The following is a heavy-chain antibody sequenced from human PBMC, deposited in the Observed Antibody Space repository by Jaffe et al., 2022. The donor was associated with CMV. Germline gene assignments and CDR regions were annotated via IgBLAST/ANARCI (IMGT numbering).Heavy chain of an antibody. D-gene: IGHD2-15*01. CDR3: ARTPRGNVSVVAAFLDY. V-gene: IGHV3-21*01. CDR2: ISSSSSYI. CDR1: GFTFSSYS. J-gene: IGHJ4*02. Sequence: EVQLVESGGGLVKPGGSLRLSCAASGFTFSSYSMNWVRQAPGKGLEWVSSISSSSSYIYYADSVKGRFTISRDNAKNSLYLQMNSLRAEDTAVYYCARTPRGNVSVVAAFLDYWGQGTLVTVSS.